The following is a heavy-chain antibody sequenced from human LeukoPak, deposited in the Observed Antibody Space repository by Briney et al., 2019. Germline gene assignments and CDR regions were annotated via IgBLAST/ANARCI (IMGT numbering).Heavy chain of an antibody. CDR2: IYYSGST. V-gene: IGHV4-39*01. CDR3: ARGLVVVGNDY. J-gene: IGHJ4*02. D-gene: IGHD3-22*01. Sequence: SETLSLTCTVSGGSISSSSYYWGWIRQPPGKGLEWIGSIYYSGSTYYNPSLKSRVTISVDTSKNQFSLKLSSVTAADTAVYYCARGLVVVGNDYWGQGTLVSVSS. CDR1: GGSISSSSYY.